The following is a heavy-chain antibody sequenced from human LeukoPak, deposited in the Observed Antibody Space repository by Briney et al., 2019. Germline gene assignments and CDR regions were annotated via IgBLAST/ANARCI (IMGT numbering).Heavy chain of an antibody. CDR2: IYSGGST. CDR1: GFTVSSNY. Sequence: GGSLRLSCAASGFTVSSNYMSWVRQAPGKGLEWVSVIYSGGSTYYADSVKDRFTISRDNSKNTLYLQMNSLRAEDTAVYYCARCTAMVYDYWGQGTLVTVSS. D-gene: IGHD5-18*01. V-gene: IGHV3-53*01. J-gene: IGHJ4*02. CDR3: ARCTAMVYDY.